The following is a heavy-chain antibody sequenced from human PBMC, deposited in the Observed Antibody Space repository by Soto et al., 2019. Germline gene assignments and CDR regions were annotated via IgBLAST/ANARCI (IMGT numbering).Heavy chain of an antibody. CDR2: ISWNSGSI. Sequence: SLILSCASSGFTFDDYAMDWVRQAPGKGLDLVSGISWNSGSIGYADSVKGRFTISRDNAKNSLYLQMNSLRAEDTALYYCAKDIRRAGKGMRYYYYGMDVWGQGTTVTVSS. CDR3: AKDIRRAGKGMRYYYYGMDV. J-gene: IGHJ6*02. V-gene: IGHV3-9*01. D-gene: IGHD6-13*01. CDR1: GFTFDDYA.